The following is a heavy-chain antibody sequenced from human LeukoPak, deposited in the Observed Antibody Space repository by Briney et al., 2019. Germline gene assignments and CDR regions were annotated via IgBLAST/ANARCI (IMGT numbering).Heavy chain of an antibody. Sequence: SETLSLTCAVSGYSISSGYYWGWIRQPPGKGLEWIGSIYHSGNTYYNPSLKSRVPISVDTSKNQFSLKLSSVTAADTAVYYCARTYCSSTSCYQGISDYWGQGTLVTVSS. CDR2: IYHSGNT. V-gene: IGHV4-38-2*01. CDR3: ARTYCSSTSCYQGISDY. J-gene: IGHJ4*02. CDR1: GYSISSGYY. D-gene: IGHD2-2*01.